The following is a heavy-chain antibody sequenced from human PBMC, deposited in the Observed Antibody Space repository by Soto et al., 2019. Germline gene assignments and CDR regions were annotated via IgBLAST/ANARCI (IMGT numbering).Heavy chain of an antibody. Sequence: GGSLRLSCTASGFTFGDNAMSWVRQAPGKGLEWVGFIRSKAYGGTTEYAASVKGRFTISRDDSKSIAYLQMNSLKTEDTAVFYCTRTAGYYDSSGYYSGYYYYGMDVWGRGTTVTVSS. CDR1: GFTFGDNA. V-gene: IGHV3-49*04. CDR2: IRSKAYGGTT. CDR3: TRTAGYYDSSGYYSGYYYYGMDV. D-gene: IGHD3-22*01. J-gene: IGHJ6*02.